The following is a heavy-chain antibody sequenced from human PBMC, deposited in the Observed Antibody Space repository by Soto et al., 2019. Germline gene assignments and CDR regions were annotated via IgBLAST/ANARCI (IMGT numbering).Heavy chain of an antibody. V-gene: IGHV1-18*04. J-gene: IGHJ6*02. Sequence: ASLKVYCKASGYTFTSYGISWVRQAPVQGLEWMGWISAYNGNTNYAQKLQGRVTMTTDTSTSTAYMELRSLRSDDTAVYYCARKVGATGYYYGMDVWGQGTTVNVSS. CDR3: ARKVGATGYYYGMDV. CDR1: GYTFTSYG. D-gene: IGHD1-26*01. CDR2: ISAYNGNT.